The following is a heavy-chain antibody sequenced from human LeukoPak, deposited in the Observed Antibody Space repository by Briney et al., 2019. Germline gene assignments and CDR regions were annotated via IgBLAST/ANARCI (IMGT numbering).Heavy chain of an antibody. CDR3: AKINRGFYRWFDP. Sequence: SETLSLTCTVSGGSISSYYWSWIRQPPGKGLEWIGSIYYSGTTSYSPSLKSRVTISVDRSKNQLSLKLSSVTAADTAVYYCAKINRGFYRWFDPWGQGTLVTVSS. D-gene: IGHD3-16*02. V-gene: IGHV4-59*03. CDR2: IYYSGTT. CDR1: GGSISSYY. J-gene: IGHJ5*02.